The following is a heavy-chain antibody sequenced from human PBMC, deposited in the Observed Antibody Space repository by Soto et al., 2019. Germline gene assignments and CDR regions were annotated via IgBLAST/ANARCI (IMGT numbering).Heavy chain of an antibody. Sequence: GGSLRLSCAASGFTFSSYAMHWVRQAPGKGLEWVAVISYDGSNKYYADSVKGRFTISRDNSKNTLYLQMNSLRAEDTAVYYCARPQGPVVPASYYYYGMDVWGQGTTVTVSS. CDR2: ISYDGSNK. D-gene: IGHD2-2*01. J-gene: IGHJ6*02. CDR3: ARPQGPVVPASYYYYGMDV. CDR1: GFTFSSYA. V-gene: IGHV3-30-3*01.